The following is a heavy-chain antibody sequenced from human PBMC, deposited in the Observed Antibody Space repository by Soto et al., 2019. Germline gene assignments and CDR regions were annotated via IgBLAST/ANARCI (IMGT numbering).Heavy chain of an antibody. CDR1: GDSISNLDYF. CDR3: ARGRYCLTGRCFPNWFDS. Sequence: PSETLSLTCSVSGDSISNLDYFCAWIRQPPGQALEYIGYIYKSATTYYNPSFETRVAISVDTSKSQFPLNVTSVTAADTAVYFCARGRYCLTGRCFPNWFDSWGQGALVTVSS. J-gene: IGHJ5*01. D-gene: IGHD7-27*01. V-gene: IGHV4-30-4*01. CDR2: IYKSATT.